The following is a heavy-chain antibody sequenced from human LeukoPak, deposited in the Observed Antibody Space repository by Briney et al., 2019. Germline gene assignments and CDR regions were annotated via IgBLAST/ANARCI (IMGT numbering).Heavy chain of an antibody. D-gene: IGHD4-17*01. J-gene: IGHJ1*01. CDR3: ARGHSPVTTKVSYFQH. V-gene: IGHV4-34*01. CDR2: INHSGST. CDR1: GFTFSNYD. Sequence: LRLSCAASGFTFSNYDMNWVRQPPGKGLEWIGEINHSGSTNYNPSLKSRVTILVDTSKNQFSLKLSSVTAADTAVYYCARGHSPVTTKVSYFQHWGQGTLVTVSS.